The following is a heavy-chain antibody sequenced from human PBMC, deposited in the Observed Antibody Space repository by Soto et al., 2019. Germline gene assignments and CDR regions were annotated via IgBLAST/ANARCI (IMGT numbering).Heavy chain of an antibody. CDR2: IYYSGST. J-gene: IGHJ3*02. V-gene: IGHV4-59*06. CDR1: GGSICSYY. Sequence: SETLSLTCTVSGGSICSYYWSWIRQHPGKGLEWIGYIYYSGSTYYNPSLKSRVTISVDTSKNQFSLKLSSVTAADTAVYYCARLDIWGQGTMVTV. CDR3: ARLDI.